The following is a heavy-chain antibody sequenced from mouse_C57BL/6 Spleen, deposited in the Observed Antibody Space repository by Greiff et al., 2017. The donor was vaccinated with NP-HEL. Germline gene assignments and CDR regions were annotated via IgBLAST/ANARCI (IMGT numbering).Heavy chain of an antibody. D-gene: IGHD1-1*01. J-gene: IGHJ3*01. CDR3: ARSGYYGSSYAWFAY. CDR2: IYPGSGST. Sequence: QVQLKQPGAELVKPGASVKMSCKASGYTFTSYWITWVKQRPGQGLEWIGDIYPGSGSTNYNEKFKSKATLTVDTSSSTAYMQLSSLTSEDSAVYYCARSGYYGSSYAWFAYWGQGTLVTVSA. V-gene: IGHV1-55*01. CDR1: GYTFTSYW.